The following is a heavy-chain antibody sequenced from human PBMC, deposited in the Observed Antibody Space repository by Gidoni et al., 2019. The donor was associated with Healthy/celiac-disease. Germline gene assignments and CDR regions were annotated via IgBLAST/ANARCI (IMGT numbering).Heavy chain of an antibody. J-gene: IGHJ4*02. D-gene: IGHD7-27*01. CDR1: GFTFDDYA. CDR2: ISWNSGSI. V-gene: IGHV3-9*01. Sequence: EVQLVESGGGLVQPGRSLRLSCAASGFTFDDYAMHWVRQAPGKGLEWVSGISWNSGSIGYADSVNGRFTISRDNAKNSLYLQMNSLRAEDTALYYCAKATPGADYYFDYWGQGTLVTVSS. CDR3: AKATPGADYYFDY.